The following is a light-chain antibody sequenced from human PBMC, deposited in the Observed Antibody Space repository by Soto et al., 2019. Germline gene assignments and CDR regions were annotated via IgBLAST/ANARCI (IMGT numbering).Light chain of an antibody. V-gene: IGKV3-11*01. Sequence: EIVLTQSPATLSLSPGGRATLSCRASQSVRNYLAWYQQKPGQAPRLLIYDASNRATGIPARFRGSGSGTDFTLSITSLEPEDIAVYYCQQYNSWVTFGGGTRVEI. CDR3: QQYNSWVT. CDR2: DAS. CDR1: QSVRNY. J-gene: IGKJ4*01.